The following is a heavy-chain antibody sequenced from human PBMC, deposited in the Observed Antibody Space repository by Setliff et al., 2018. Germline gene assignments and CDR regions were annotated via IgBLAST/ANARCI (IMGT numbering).Heavy chain of an antibody. Sequence: RGSLRLSCAASGFTFSSYGMHWVRQAPGKGLEWVAFIRYDGSNKYYADSVKGRFTISRDNSKNTLYLQMNSLRAEDTAVYYCARGPEYYYDSSGYYPSNWFDPWGQGTLVTVSS. CDR3: ARGPEYYYDSSGYYPSNWFDP. CDR2: IRYDGSNK. J-gene: IGHJ5*02. V-gene: IGHV3-30*02. D-gene: IGHD3-22*01. CDR1: GFTFSSYG.